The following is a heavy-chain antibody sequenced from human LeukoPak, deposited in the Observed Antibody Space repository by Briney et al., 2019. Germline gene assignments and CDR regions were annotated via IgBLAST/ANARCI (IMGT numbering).Heavy chain of an antibody. Sequence: ASVKVSCKASGYTFTINYMHWVRQAPGQGPEWMGIINPSGGSTTYAQKFQGRVTITRDVSTSTVYMDLSSLRSEDTAVYYCARGILGGYCSGGRCYPAGDNWFDPWGQGTLVTVSS. J-gene: IGHJ5*02. D-gene: IGHD2-15*01. CDR1: GYTFTINY. CDR3: ARGILGGYCSGGRCYPAGDNWFDP. V-gene: IGHV1-46*01. CDR2: INPSGGST.